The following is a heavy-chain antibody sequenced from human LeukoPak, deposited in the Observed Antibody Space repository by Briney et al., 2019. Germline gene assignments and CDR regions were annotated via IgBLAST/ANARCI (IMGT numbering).Heavy chain of an antibody. CDR3: ARGGVVVVVAASGSWFDP. J-gene: IGHJ5*02. D-gene: IGHD2-15*01. Sequence: ASVKVSCKASGYTFTGYYMHWVRQAPGQGLEWMGWINPNSGGTNYAQKFQGRVTMTGDTSISTAYMELSRLRSDDTAVYYCARGGVVVVVAASGSWFDPWGQGTLVTVSS. CDR2: INPNSGGT. CDR1: GYTFTGYY. V-gene: IGHV1-2*02.